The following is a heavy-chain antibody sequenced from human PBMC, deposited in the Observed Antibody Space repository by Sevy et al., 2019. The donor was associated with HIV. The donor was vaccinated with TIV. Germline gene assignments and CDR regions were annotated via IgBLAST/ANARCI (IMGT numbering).Heavy chain of an antibody. CDR1: GGSVSSGSYY. Sequence: SETLSLTCTVSGGSVSSGSYYWSWIRQPPGKGLEWIGYIYYSGSTNYNPSLKSRVTISVDRSKNQFSLKLSSVTAADTAVYYCARAGYCSSTICSFLFGKEYNWFDPWGQGTLVTVSS. D-gene: IGHD2-2*01. CDR3: ARAGYCSSTICSFLFGKEYNWFDP. CDR2: IYYSGST. J-gene: IGHJ5*02. V-gene: IGHV4-61*01.